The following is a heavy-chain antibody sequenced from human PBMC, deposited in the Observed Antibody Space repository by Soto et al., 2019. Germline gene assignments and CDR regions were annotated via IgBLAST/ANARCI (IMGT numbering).Heavy chain of an antibody. CDR2: ISAYNGNT. J-gene: IGHJ4*02. CDR1: GYTFTSYG. Sequence: ASVKVSCKASGYTFTSYGISWVRQAPGQGREWMGWISAYNGNTNYAQKLQGRVTMTTDTSTSTAYMELRSLRSDDTAVYYCAREFYCTNGVCPPDYWGQGTLVTVSS. V-gene: IGHV1-18*01. CDR3: AREFYCTNGVCPPDY. D-gene: IGHD2-8*01.